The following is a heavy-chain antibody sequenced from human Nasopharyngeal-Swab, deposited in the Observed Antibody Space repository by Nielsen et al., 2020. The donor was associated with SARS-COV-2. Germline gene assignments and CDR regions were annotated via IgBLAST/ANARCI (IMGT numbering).Heavy chain of an antibody. CDR1: GGSISSGDYY. CDR2: IYYSGST. Sequence: SETLSLTCTVSGGSISSGDYYWSWIRQPPGKGLEWIGYIYYSGSTYYNPSPKSRVTISVDTSKNQFSLKLSSVTAADTAVYYCARRGYYYGMDVWGQGTTVTVSS. V-gene: IGHV4-30-4*01. CDR3: ARRGYYYGMDV. J-gene: IGHJ6*02.